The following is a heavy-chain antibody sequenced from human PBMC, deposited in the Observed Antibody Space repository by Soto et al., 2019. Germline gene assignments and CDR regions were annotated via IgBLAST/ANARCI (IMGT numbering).Heavy chain of an antibody. Sequence: GGSLRLSCVASGFTFSTYTMSWVRQAPGKGLEWVSVISGSAGSSGPSYADSVQGRFSISRDNARNTLYLQMNSLRGEDTAMYCCAKARCSTANCYVPEYWGQGTRVTVSS. D-gene: IGHD2-2*01. CDR2: ISGSAGSSGP. J-gene: IGHJ4*02. CDR1: GFTFSTYT. V-gene: IGHV3-23*01. CDR3: AKARCSTANCYVPEY.